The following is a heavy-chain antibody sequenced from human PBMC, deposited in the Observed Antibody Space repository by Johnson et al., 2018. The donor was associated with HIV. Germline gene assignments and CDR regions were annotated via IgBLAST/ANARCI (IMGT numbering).Heavy chain of an antibody. CDR2: IYSGCST. CDR3: AGPGYVDAFDI. CDR1: GFTVSSNY. Sequence: VQLVESGGDLVERGGSLRLSCAASGFTVSSNYMSWVRQAPGKGLEWVSVIYSGCSTYYADSVKGRFTISRDNSKNTLYLQMNSLRAEDTAVYYCAGPGYVDAFDIWGQGTMVTVSS. J-gene: IGHJ3*02. V-gene: IGHV3-53*01. D-gene: IGHD5-12*01.